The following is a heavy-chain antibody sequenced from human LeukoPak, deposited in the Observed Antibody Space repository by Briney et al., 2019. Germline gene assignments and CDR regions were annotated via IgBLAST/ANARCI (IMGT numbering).Heavy chain of an antibody. J-gene: IGHJ4*02. CDR3: GKVARYRSSWSPVDS. D-gene: IGHD6-13*01. CDR2: INPNSGGT. V-gene: IGHV1-2*02. Sequence: ASVKVSCKASGYTFTGYYMHWVRQAPGQGLEWMGWINPNSGGTNYAQKFQGRVTMTRDTSISTAYMELSRLRSDDTAVYYCGKVARYRSSWSPVDSWGQGTLVTVSS. CDR1: GYTFTGYY.